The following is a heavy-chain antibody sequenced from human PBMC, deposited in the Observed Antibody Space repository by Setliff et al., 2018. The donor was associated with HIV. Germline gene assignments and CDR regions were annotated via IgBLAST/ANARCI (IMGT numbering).Heavy chain of an antibody. D-gene: IGHD3-3*01. Sequence: SETLRLSCAASGFTFSGSDMHWVRQPPGKGLEWIGEIYHSGSTNYNPSLKSRVTISVDKSKNQFSPKLSSVTAADTAVYYCAREARQGATIFGVVTHWYFDLWGRGTLVTVSS. CDR2: IYHSGST. CDR1: GFTFSGSD. J-gene: IGHJ2*01. CDR3: AREARQGATIFGVVTHWYFDL. V-gene: IGHV4-34*01.